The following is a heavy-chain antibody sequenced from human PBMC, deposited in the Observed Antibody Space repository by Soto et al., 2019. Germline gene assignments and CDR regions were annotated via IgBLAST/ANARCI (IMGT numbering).Heavy chain of an antibody. Sequence: SETLSLTCAVSGGSISSGGYSWSWIRQPPGKGLEWIGYIYHSGSTYYNPSLKSRVTISVDRSKNQFSLKLSSVTAADTAVYYCASDLLGGFDYWGQGTLVTVSS. CDR2: IYHSGST. D-gene: IGHD3-16*01. V-gene: IGHV4-30-2*01. CDR1: GGSISSGGYS. J-gene: IGHJ4*02. CDR3: ASDLLGGFDY.